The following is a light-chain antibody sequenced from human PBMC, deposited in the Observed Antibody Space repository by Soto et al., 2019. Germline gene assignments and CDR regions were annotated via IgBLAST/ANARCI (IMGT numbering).Light chain of an antibody. J-gene: IGKJ3*01. CDR2: DAS. CDR1: QSVSSS. Sequence: EIVLTQSPDTLSLSPGARATLSCRASQSVSSSLAWYQQKPGQAPRLLIYDASNRATGIPARFSGRGSGTDFTLTISSLEPEDFAVYYCQQRSNWPPEVTFGPRTKVDIK. CDR3: QQRSNWPPEVT. V-gene: IGKV3-11*01.